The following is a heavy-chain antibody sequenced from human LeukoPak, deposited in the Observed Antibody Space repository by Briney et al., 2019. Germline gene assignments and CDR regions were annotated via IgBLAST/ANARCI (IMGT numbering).Heavy chain of an antibody. Sequence: PTGGSLRLSCAASGFTFSSYSMNWVRQAPGKGLEWVSYISSSSSTIYYADSVKGRFTIYRDNAKNSLYLQMNSLRAEDTAVYYCARRVYYDYVWGSYRSNYYMDVWGKGTTVSISS. CDR1: GFTFSSYS. CDR2: ISSSSSTI. CDR3: ARRVYYDYVWGSYRSNYYMDV. D-gene: IGHD3-16*02. V-gene: IGHV3-48*01. J-gene: IGHJ6*03.